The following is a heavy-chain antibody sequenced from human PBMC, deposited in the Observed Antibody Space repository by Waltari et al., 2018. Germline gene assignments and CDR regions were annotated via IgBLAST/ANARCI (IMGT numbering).Heavy chain of an antibody. CDR3: ARDGGMVAGGANWFDP. CDR2: IIPILGIA. CDR1: GGTFSSYP. V-gene: IGHV1-69*04. Sequence: QVQLVQSGAEVKKPGSSVKVSCKASGGTFSSYPISWVRQAPGQGLEWMGRIIPILGIANYAQKFQGRVTITADKSTSTAYMELSSLRSEDTAVYYCARDGGMVAGGANWFDPWGQGTLVTVSS. D-gene: IGHD2-15*01. J-gene: IGHJ5*02.